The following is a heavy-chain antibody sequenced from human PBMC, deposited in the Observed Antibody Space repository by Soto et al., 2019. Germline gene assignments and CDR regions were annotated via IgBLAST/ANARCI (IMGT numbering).Heavy chain of an antibody. Sequence: SETLSLTCTVSGGSISSSNYYWGWIRQPPGKGLEWIGSIYYSGSTSYNSSLKSRVTISVDTSKNQFSLRLRSVTAADTAVYYCASPTLGAFDIWGQGAMVTVSS. CDR2: IYYSGST. CDR3: ASPTLGAFDI. CDR1: GGSISSSNYY. D-gene: IGHD3-16*01. V-gene: IGHV4-39*01. J-gene: IGHJ3*02.